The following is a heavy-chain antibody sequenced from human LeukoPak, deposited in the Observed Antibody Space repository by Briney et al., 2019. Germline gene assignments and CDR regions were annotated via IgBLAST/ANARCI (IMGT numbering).Heavy chain of an antibody. CDR2: ISAYNGNT. D-gene: IGHD3-9*01. CDR1: GYTFTAYA. V-gene: IGHV1-18*04. CDR3: ARGYDILTGYSPYGMDV. J-gene: IGHJ6*02. Sequence: ASVKASCTSSGYTFTAYAMHWVRQAPGQGLEWMGWISAYNGNTNYAQKLQGRVTMTTDTSTSTAYMELRSLRSDDTAVYYCARGYDILTGYSPYGMDVWGQGTTVTVSS.